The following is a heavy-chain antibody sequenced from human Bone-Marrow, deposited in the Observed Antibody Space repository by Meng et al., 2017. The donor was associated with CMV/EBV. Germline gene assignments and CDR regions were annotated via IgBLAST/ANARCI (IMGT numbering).Heavy chain of an antibody. CDR1: GYTFTGYY. J-gene: IGHJ6*02. D-gene: IGHD4-17*01. CDR2: ISPYSGGR. V-gene: IGHV1-2*02. CDR3: ARVGDYDYYYYGMDV. Sequence: ASVKVSCKASGYTFTGYYMHWVRQAPGQGLEWMGWISPYSGGRKYAQKFQGRVTMTRDTSISTAYMELSRLRSDDTAVYYCARVGDYDYYYYGMDVWGQGTTVTVSS.